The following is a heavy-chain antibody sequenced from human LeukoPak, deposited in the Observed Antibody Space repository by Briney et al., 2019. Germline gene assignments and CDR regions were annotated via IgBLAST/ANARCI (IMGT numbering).Heavy chain of an antibody. CDR1: SGFITAYY. CDR3: ARDAKYYYGSRTYFFFEY. D-gene: IGHD3-10*01. J-gene: IGHJ4*02. CDR2: VYYTGNT. Sequence: PSETLSLTCSVSSGFITAYYWSWIRQPPGKGLEWIGYVYYTGNTEYNPSLRSRVTISLEMSTHQFSLNLTSVTAAVTAIYYCARDAKYYYGSRTYFFFEYWGQGTPLSVSS. V-gene: IGHV4-59*01.